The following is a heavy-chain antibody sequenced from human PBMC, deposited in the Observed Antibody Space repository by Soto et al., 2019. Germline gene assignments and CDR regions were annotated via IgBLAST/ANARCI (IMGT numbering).Heavy chain of an antibody. CDR1: GFTFSSYA. CDR2: ISGSGGST. J-gene: IGHJ6*02. CDR3: AKYFYVAANYYYYGMDV. Sequence: PGGSLRLSCAASGFTFSSYAMSWVRQAPGKGLEWVSAISGSGGSTYYADSVKGRFTTSRDNSKNTLYLQMNSLRAEDTAVYYCAKYFYVAANYYYYGMDVWGQGTTVTVSS. V-gene: IGHV3-23*01. D-gene: IGHD5-12*01.